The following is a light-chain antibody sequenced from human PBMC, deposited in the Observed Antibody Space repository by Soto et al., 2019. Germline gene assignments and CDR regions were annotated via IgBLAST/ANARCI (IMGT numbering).Light chain of an antibody. Sequence: QSALTQPASVSASPGQSITISCTGTSSDVGGYNYVSWYQGHPGKAPKLIIYDVTNRPSGVSNRFSGSKSGNTASLTISGLQADDEAHYYCASYRSSNSVGFGGGTKLTVL. CDR2: DVT. V-gene: IGLV2-14*01. J-gene: IGLJ2*01. CDR1: SSDVGGYNY. CDR3: ASYRSSNSVG.